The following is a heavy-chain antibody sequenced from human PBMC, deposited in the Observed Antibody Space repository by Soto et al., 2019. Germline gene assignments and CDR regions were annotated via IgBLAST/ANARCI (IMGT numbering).Heavy chain of an antibody. CDR1: GFTLSNYW. Sequence: GGSLRLSCAASGFTLSNYWMTWVRQAPGKGLEWVANINKDGSQKNYVDSVKGRFTIARDNGRNSLSLQINSLRVEDTAVYYCVRELGLAYWGQGALVTVSS. CDR3: VRELGLAY. V-gene: IGHV3-7*03. CDR2: INKDGSQK. D-gene: IGHD7-27*01. J-gene: IGHJ4*02.